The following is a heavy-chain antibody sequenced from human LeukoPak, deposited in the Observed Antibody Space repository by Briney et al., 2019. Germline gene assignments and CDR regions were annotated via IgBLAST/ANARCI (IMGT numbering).Heavy chain of an antibody. D-gene: IGHD3-10*01. Sequence: PSETLSLTCAVSDYSISSGYYWGWIRQPPGKGLEWIGNIYHSGSTYYNPSLKSRVTISVDRSKNQFSLKLSSVTAADTAVYYCARAFGGPKEAVRGVSYYYGMDVWGQGTTVTVSS. V-gene: IGHV4-38-2*01. CDR3: ARAFGGPKEAVRGVSYYYGMDV. J-gene: IGHJ6*02. CDR2: IYHSGST. CDR1: DYSISSGYY.